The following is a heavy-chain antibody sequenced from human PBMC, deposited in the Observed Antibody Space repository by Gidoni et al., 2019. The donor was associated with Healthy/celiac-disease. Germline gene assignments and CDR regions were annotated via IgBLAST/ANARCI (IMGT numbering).Heavy chain of an antibody. CDR3: ASLTDYYYYGMDV. Sequence: QVQLQESGSGLVKPSQTRSPTCTVSGGSISSGGYYWSWIRQHPGKGLEWIGYIYYSVCTYYDPSLKSRVTIAVDTSKNQFSLKLSSVTAADTAVYYCASLTDYYYYGMDVWGQGTTVTVSS. J-gene: IGHJ6*02. CDR2: IYYSVCT. CDR1: GGSISSGGYY. V-gene: IGHV4-31*03.